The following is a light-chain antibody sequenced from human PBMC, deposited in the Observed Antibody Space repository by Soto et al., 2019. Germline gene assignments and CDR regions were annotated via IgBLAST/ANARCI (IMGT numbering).Light chain of an antibody. J-gene: IGLJ2*01. Sequence: QSVLTQPASVSGSPGQSITISCTGTSSDVGGYNYVSWYQQHPGKAPKLLIFEVSSRPSGIFNRFSGSKSGNTASLIISGLRAEDEADYYCTSYTGRNTLVIGGGTKLTVL. CDR3: TSYTGRNTLV. CDR2: EVS. V-gene: IGLV2-14*01. CDR1: SSDVGGYNY.